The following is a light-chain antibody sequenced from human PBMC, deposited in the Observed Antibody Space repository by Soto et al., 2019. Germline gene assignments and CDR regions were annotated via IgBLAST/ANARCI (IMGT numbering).Light chain of an antibody. Sequence: EIVMTQSPATLSVSPGERATLSCRASQSVSSSLAWYQQKPGQAPRLLIYGASTRATGIPARFSGSGSGTDFTLIISSLQSEDFAVYYCQQYNNWPPYTFGHGTKLEIK. CDR3: QQYNNWPPYT. V-gene: IGKV3-15*01. CDR2: GAS. J-gene: IGKJ2*01. CDR1: QSVSSS.